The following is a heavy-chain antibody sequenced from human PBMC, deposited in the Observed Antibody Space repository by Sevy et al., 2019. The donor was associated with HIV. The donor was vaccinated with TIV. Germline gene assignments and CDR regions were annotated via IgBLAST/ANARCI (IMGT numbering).Heavy chain of an antibody. J-gene: IGHJ4*02. V-gene: IGHV3-7*03. CDR3: ARRYFDL. Sequence: GGSLRLSCAGSGFTFDMYWMQWVRQAPGKGLEWVANIRQDGNEIYYAASVRGRFTISRDNAKGSLYLQMNNLRVEDTATYYCARRYFDLWGQGTLVTVSS. CDR1: GFTFDMYW. CDR2: IRQDGNEI.